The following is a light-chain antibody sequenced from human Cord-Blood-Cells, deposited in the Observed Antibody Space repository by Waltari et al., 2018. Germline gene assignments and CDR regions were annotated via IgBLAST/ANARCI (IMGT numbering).Light chain of an antibody. CDR1: QSISSY. V-gene: IGKV1-39*01. CDR2: AAT. Sequence: VGGRVTITYRASQSISSYLNWYQQKPGKAPKLLIYAATSLQRGFRSKFSGSVSATDFALTISRLQPEKFATLYCQPSYSTPCTFGQRTKVEIK. CDR3: QPSYSTPCT. J-gene: IGKJ1*01.